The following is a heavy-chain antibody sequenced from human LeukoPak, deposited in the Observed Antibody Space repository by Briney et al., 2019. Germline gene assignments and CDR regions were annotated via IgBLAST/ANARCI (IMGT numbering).Heavy chain of an antibody. CDR1: GASISSYY. J-gene: IGHJ4*02. CDR2: IYYSGST. V-gene: IGHV4-59*12. Sequence: SETLSLTCTVSGASISSYYWSWIRQPPGKGLEWIGYIYYSGSTNYNPSLKSRVTISVDTSKNQFSLKLSSVTAADTAVYYCARSVWGVGDYWGQGTLVTVSS. CDR3: ARSVWGVGDY. D-gene: IGHD3-10*01.